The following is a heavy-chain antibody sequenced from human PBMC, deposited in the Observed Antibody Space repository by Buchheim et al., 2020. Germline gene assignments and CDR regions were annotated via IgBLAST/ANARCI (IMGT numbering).Heavy chain of an antibody. D-gene: IGHD6-19*01. Sequence: VQLVESGGGLVQPGRSLRLSCAASGFTFSSYGMHWVRQAPGKGLEWVAFIRYDGSNKYYADSVKGRFTISRDNSKNTLYLQMNSLRAEDTAVYYCAKDNTIAVAGDYYYGMDVWGQGTT. V-gene: IGHV3-30*02. J-gene: IGHJ6*02. CDR2: IRYDGSNK. CDR1: GFTFSSYG. CDR3: AKDNTIAVAGDYYYGMDV.